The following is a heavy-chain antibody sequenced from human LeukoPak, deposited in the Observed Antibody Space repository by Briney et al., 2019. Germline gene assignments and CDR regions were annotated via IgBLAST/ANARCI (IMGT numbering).Heavy chain of an antibody. D-gene: IGHD6-19*01. V-gene: IGHV3-23*01. Sequence: GGSLRLSCAASGLTFRSHAMSGVRQARAKGREWVSALSCSGGSTYYADSVKGRFTISRDNSKNTLYLQMNRLRAEDTAVYYCAKDLEQWMVDWGQGTLVTVSS. J-gene: IGHJ4*02. CDR2: LSCSGGST. CDR1: GLTFRSHA. CDR3: AKDLEQWMVD.